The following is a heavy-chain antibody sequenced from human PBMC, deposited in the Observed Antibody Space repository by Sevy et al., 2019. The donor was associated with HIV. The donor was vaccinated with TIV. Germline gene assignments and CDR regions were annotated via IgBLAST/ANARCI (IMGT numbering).Heavy chain of an antibody. CDR2: IYYSGSI. D-gene: IGHD3-9*01. J-gene: IGHJ5*02. Sequence: SETLSLTCTVSGGSISSGGYYWSWIRQHPGKGLEWIGYIYYSGSIYYNPSLKSRVTISVDTSKNQFSLKLSSVTAADTAVYYCARAWDDILTGYNMAFNSWGQGTLVTVSS. CDR3: ARAWDDILTGYNMAFNS. V-gene: IGHV4-31*03. CDR1: GGSISSGGYY.